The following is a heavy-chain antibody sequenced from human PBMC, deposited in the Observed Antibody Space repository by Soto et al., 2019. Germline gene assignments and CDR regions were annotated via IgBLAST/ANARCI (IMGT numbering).Heavy chain of an antibody. J-gene: IGHJ4*02. CDR2: LSGTGRST. CDR3: AKDGSYYFDSSGYFYFDS. Sequence: VSLRLSCAASGFTFTTYAMTWVRQAPGKGLEWVSTLSGTGRSTYYADSVKGRFTISRDNSKNTLFLQMNSLRAEDTAIYYCAKDGSYYFDSSGYFYFDSWGQGTLVTVSS. CDR1: GFTFTTYA. D-gene: IGHD3-22*01. V-gene: IGHV3-23*01.